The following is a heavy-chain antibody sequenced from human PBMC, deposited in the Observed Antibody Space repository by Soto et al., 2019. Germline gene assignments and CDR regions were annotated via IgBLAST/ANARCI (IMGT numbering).Heavy chain of an antibody. Sequence: SETLSLTCTVSGGSISSSSYYWGWIRQPPGKGLEWIGSIYYSGSTYYNPSLKSRVTISVDTSKNQFSLKLSSVTAADTAVYYCASRGVTPHYWGQGALVTVSS. CDR3: ASRGVTPHY. J-gene: IGHJ4*02. CDR2: IYYSGST. D-gene: IGHD3-10*01. CDR1: GGSISSSSYY. V-gene: IGHV4-39*01.